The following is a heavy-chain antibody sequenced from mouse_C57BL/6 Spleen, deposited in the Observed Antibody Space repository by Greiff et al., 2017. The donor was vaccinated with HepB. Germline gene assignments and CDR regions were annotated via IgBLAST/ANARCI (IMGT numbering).Heavy chain of an antibody. CDR3: TPLHINYRVDY. CDR2: IDPEDGDT. Sequence: DVQLQESGAELVRPGASVKLSCTASGFNIKDYYMHWVKQRPEQGLEWIGRIDPEDGDTESAPKFQGKATMTADTSSNPAYLQLSSLTSEDTAVYYCTPLHINYRVDYWGQGTTLTVSS. CDR1: GFNIKDYY. J-gene: IGHJ2*01. D-gene: IGHD2-5*01. V-gene: IGHV14-1*01.